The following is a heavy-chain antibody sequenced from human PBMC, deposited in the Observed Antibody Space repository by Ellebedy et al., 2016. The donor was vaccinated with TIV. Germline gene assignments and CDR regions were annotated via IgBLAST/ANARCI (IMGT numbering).Heavy chain of an antibody. CDR2: INPNSGDT. V-gene: IGHV1-2*02. CDR3: VRDLTNYGSSSY. J-gene: IGHJ4*02. D-gene: IGHD3-22*01. Sequence: AASVKVSCKASGYTFTGYYIHWVRQAPGQGLEWVAWINPNSGDTAYAQNLQGRVTVTGDTSISTADMELSRLISNDTAVYYCVRDLTNYGSSSYWGQGTLVTVSS. CDR1: GYTFTGYY.